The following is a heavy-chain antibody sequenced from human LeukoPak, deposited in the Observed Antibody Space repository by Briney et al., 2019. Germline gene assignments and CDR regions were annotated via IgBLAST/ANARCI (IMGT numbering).Heavy chain of an antibody. J-gene: IGHJ5*02. CDR2: INTNTGNP. D-gene: IGHD6-6*01. CDR1: GYTFTSYA. V-gene: IGHV7-4-1*02. Sequence: ASVKVSCKASGYTFTSYAMNWVRQAPGQGLEWMGWINTNTGNPTYAQGFTGRFVFSLDTSVSTAYLQISSLKAEDTAVYYCARENSSSLDCGFDPWGQGTLVTVSS. CDR3: ARENSSSLDCGFDP.